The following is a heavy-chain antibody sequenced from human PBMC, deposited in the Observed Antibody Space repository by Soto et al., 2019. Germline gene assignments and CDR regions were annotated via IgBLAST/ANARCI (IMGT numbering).Heavy chain of an antibody. CDR1: GGSISSGVYY. CDR2: IYYSGST. CDR3: ARDWQDYYGSGSYYPFDY. V-gene: IGHV4-31*03. D-gene: IGHD3-10*01. Sequence: PSETLSVTCTFSGGSISSGVYYWSWIRQHPGKGLEWIGYIYYSGSTYYNPSLKSRVTISVDTSKNQFSLKLSSVTAADTAVYYCARDWQDYYGSGSYYPFDYWGQGTMVTVSS. J-gene: IGHJ4*02.